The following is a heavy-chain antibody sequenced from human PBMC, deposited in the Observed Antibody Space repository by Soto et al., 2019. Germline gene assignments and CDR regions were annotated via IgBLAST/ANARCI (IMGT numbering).Heavy chain of an antibody. D-gene: IGHD3-3*01. V-gene: IGHV1-18*01. CDR1: GYTFTSYG. Sequence: QVQLVQSGAEVKKPGASVKVSCKASGYTFTSYGISWVRQAPGQGLEWMGWISAYNGNTNYAQKLQGRATMTADTSTSTAYRELRSLISDATAVYYCARAPFFTFFGVVKVNWSDPWGKETLVTVSS. CDR3: ARAPFFTFFGVVKVNWSDP. J-gene: IGHJ5*02. CDR2: ISAYNGNT.